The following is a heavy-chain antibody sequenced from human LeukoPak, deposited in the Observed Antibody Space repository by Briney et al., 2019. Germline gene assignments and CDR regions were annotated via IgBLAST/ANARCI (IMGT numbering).Heavy chain of an antibody. CDR2: IYYSGST. D-gene: IGHD6-19*01. CDR3: ARESDSSGWETEYYYYYMDV. CDR1: GGSISSYY. J-gene: IGHJ6*03. V-gene: IGHV4-59*01. Sequence: SETLSLTCTVSGGSISSYYWSWIRQPPGKGLEWIGYIYYSGSTNYNPSLESRVTISVDTSKNQFSLKLSSVTGADTAVYYCARESDSSGWETEYYYYYMDVWGKGTTVTVSS.